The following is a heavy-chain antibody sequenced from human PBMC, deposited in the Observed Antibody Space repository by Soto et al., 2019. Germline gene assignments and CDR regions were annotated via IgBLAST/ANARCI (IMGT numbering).Heavy chain of an antibody. J-gene: IGHJ4*02. V-gene: IGHV3-30*18. CDR3: AKTLYSGYDIFDY. CDR2: ISYDGSNK. Sequence: PGGSLRLSCAASGFTFSNYGMHWVRQALGKGLEWVAVISYDGSNKYYADSVKGRFTISRDNSKNTLYLQMNSLRAEDTAVYYCAKTLYSGYDIFDYWGQGTLVTVSS. CDR1: GFTFSNYG. D-gene: IGHD5-12*01.